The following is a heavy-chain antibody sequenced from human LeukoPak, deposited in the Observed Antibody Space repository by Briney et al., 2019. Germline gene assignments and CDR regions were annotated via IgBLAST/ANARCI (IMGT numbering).Heavy chain of an antibody. J-gene: IGHJ5*02. Sequence: SGTLSLTCAVSGGSISSSNWWSWVRQPPGKGLEWIGSICYSGSTYYNASLKSRVTISVDTSRTHFSLKLSSVTAADTAVYYCAREIQPWGQGTLVTVSS. CDR3: AREIQP. V-gene: IGHV4-4*02. CDR1: GGSISSSNW. CDR2: ICYSGST. D-gene: IGHD1-1*01.